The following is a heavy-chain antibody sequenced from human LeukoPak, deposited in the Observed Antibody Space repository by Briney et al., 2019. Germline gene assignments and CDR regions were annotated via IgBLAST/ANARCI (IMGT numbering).Heavy chain of an antibody. Sequence: PGGSLRLSCAASGFTFSSYGMHWVRQAPGKGLEWVAFIRYDGSNKYYADSVKGRFTISRDNFKNTLYLQMNSLRAEDTAVYYCAKEGAALEWLLPPTDYWGQGTLVTVSS. CDR1: GFTFSSYG. CDR3: AKEGAALEWLLPPTDY. J-gene: IGHJ4*02. V-gene: IGHV3-30*02. D-gene: IGHD3-3*01. CDR2: IRYDGSNK.